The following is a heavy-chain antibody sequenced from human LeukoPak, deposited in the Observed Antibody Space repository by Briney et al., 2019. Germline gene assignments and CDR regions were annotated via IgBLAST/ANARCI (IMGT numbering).Heavy chain of an antibody. CDR1: GGSISSSSYY. CDR2: IYYSGST. J-gene: IGHJ3*02. CDR3: AIPARTRGYSGSRDAFDI. Sequence: SETLSLTCTVSGGSISSSSYYWGWIRQPPGKGLEWIGSIYYSGSTYYNPSLKSRVTISVDTSKNQFSLKLSSVTAADTAVYYCAIPARTRGYSGSRDAFDIWGQGTMVTVSS. V-gene: IGHV4-39*01. D-gene: IGHD5-12*01.